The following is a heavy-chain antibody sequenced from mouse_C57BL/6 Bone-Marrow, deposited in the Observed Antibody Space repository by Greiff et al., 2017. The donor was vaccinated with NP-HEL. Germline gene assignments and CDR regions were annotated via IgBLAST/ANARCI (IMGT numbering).Heavy chain of an antibody. CDR3: ARYYGSSYYFDY. Sequence: ASVKISCKASGYAFSSYWMNWVKQRPGKGLEWIGQIYPGDGDTNYNGKFKGKATLTADKSSSTAYMQLSSLTSEDSAVYFCARYYGSSYYFDYWGQGTTLTVSS. CDR1: GYAFSSYW. D-gene: IGHD1-1*01. CDR2: IYPGDGDT. V-gene: IGHV1-80*01. J-gene: IGHJ2*01.